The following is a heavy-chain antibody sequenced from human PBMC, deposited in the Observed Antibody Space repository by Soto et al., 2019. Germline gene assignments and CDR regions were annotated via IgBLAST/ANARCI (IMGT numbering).Heavy chain of an antibody. CDR1: GFTFSSYS. CDR3: ARDRMGYSSSWYYGMDV. D-gene: IGHD6-13*01. J-gene: IGHJ6*02. CDR2: ISSSSSYI. V-gene: IGHV3-21*04. Sequence: GGSLRLSCAASGFTFSSYSMNWVRQAPGKGLEWVSSISSSSSYIYYADSVKGRFTISRDNAKNSLYLQMNSVRAEDTAVYYCARDRMGYSSSWYYGMDVWGQGTTVTVSS.